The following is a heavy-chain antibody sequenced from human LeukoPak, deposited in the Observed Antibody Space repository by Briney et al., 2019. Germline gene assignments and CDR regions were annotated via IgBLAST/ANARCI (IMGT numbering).Heavy chain of an antibody. J-gene: IGHJ4*02. D-gene: IGHD6-13*01. V-gene: IGHV3-30*02. Sequence: GGSLRLSCAASRFTFRNYAMHWVRQAPGKGLEWVAFIRYDGNNKYYADSVKGRFTISRDNSKNTLYLQMNSLRAEDSAVYYCASSGYSSSWYNLDYWGQGTLVTVSS. CDR2: IRYDGNNK. CDR3: ASSGYSSSWYNLDY. CDR1: RFTFRNYA.